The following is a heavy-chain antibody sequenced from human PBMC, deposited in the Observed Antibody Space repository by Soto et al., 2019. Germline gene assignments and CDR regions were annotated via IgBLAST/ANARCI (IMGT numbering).Heavy chain of an antibody. D-gene: IGHD6-13*01. CDR2: INPNSGGT. CDR3: ATAAAVDDAFDI. CDR1: GYTFTGYY. V-gene: IGHV1-2*04. Sequence: ASVKVSCKASGYTFTGYYMHWVRQAPGQGLEWMGWINPNSGGTNYAQKFQGWVTKTRDTSISTAYMELSRLRSDDTAVYYCATAAAVDDAFDIWGQGTMVTVSS. J-gene: IGHJ3*02.